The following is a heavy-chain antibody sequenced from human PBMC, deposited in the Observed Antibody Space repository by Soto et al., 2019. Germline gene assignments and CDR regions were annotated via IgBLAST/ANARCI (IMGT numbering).Heavy chain of an antibody. J-gene: IGHJ4*02. CDR3: AREGGIAVAGTSGDY. V-gene: IGHV3-48*02. CDR2: ISSSSSTI. Sequence: EVQLVESGGGLVQPGGSLRLSCAASGFTFSGYTMNWVRQAPGQGLEWVSYISSSSSTIYYADSVKGRFTISRDNAKKALYLQMNGLRDEDTAVYYGAREGGIAVAGTSGDYWGQGTLVTVSS. CDR1: GFTFSGYT. D-gene: IGHD6-19*01.